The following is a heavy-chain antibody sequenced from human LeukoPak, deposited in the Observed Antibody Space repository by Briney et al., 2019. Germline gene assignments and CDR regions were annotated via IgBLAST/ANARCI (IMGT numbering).Heavy chain of an antibody. CDR2: IRYDGSNK. CDR3: AKRGITIFGVATTEDY. Sequence: GGSLRLSCAASGLTFSSYGMHWVRQAPGKGLEGVAFIRYDGSNKYYADSVKGRFTISRDNSKNTLYLQMNSLRAEDTAVYYCAKRGITIFGVATTEDYWGQGTLVTVSS. CDR1: GLTFSSYG. V-gene: IGHV3-30*02. D-gene: IGHD3-3*01. J-gene: IGHJ4*02.